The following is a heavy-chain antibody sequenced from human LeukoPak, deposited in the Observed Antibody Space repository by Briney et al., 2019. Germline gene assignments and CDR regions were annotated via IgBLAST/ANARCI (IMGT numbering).Heavy chain of an antibody. CDR3: ARSPGYDFCSGYYTGISHAFDI. J-gene: IGHJ3*02. CDR2: IRSGGSTI. CDR1: GFTFSDYY. D-gene: IGHD3-3*01. V-gene: IGHV3-11*04. Sequence: GGSLRLSCAASGFTFSDYYMSWIRQAPGKGLEWVSYIRSGGSTIYYAGSVKGRFTISRDNAKNSLYLQMNSLRAEDTAVYYCARSPGYDFCSGYYTGISHAFDIWGQGTMVTVSS.